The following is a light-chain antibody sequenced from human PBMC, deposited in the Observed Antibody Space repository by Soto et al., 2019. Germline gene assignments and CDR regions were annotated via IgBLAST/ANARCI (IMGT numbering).Light chain of an antibody. CDR2: GAS. CDR3: QQYGSSRWT. V-gene: IGKV3-20*01. Sequence: EIVLTPSPGTLCLSPGERATLSCRASQSVSSSYLAWYQQKPGQAPRLLIYGASSRATGIPDRFSGSVSGTDFTLTISRLEAEDFAVYYCQQYGSSRWTFGQGTKGDIK. J-gene: IGKJ1*01. CDR1: QSVSSSY.